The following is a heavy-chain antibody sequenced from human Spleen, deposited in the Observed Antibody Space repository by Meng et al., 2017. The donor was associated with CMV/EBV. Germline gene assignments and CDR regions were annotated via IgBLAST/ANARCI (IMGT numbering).Heavy chain of an antibody. D-gene: IGHD2/OR15-2a*01. V-gene: IGHV1-69*05. Sequence: CKAAGGTFRSYAISWVRQAPGQGPEWMGGIIPIFGTANYAQKFQGRVTITTDESTSTAYMELSSLRSEDTAVYYCARQEIWAENYFDYWGQGTLVTVS. CDR3: ARQEIWAENYFDY. J-gene: IGHJ4*02. CDR1: GGTFRSYA. CDR2: IIPIFGTA.